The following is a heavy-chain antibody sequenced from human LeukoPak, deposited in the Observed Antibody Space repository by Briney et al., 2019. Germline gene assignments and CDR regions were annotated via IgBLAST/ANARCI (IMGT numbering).Heavy chain of an antibody. V-gene: IGHV1-18*01. D-gene: IGHD4-17*01. CDR2: ISAYSGNT. J-gene: IGHJ4*02. CDR1: SYTFTSYG. Sequence: ASVKVSCKASSYTFTSYGISWVRQAPGQGLEWMGWISAYSGNTNYAQKLQGRVTMTTDTSTSTAYMELRSLRSDDTAVYYCARVGGDYGDYEFDYWGQGTLVTVSS. CDR3: ARVGGDYGDYEFDY.